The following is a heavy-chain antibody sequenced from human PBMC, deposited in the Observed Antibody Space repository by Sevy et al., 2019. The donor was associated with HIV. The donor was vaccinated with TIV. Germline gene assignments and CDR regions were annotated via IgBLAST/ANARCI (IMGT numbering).Heavy chain of an antibody. CDR2: ISNDGSEK. V-gene: IGHV3-7*01. Sequence: GGSLRLSCAVSGFTFSRYWMSWVRQTPGKGLEMVASISNDGSEKNYMGSVKGRFIISRDNAKNSLYLQMESLSAEDTAVYHCARDFGYSLEYWCRGALVTVSS. CDR1: GFTFSRYW. J-gene: IGHJ4*02. CDR3: ARDFGYSLEY. D-gene: IGHD3-16*01.